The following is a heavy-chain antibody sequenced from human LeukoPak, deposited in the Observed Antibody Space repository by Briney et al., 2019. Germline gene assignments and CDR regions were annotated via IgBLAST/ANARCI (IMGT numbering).Heavy chain of an antibody. CDR3: AKGPVGEYFDY. D-gene: IGHD3-10*01. CDR2: ISGSGGST. Sequence: GGSLRLSCADSGFTFSSYAMHWVRQAPGKGLEWVSAISGSGGSTYYADSVKGRFTISRDNSKNTLYLQMDSLRAEDTAVYYCAKGPVGEYFDYWGQGTLVTVSS. CDR1: GFTFSSYA. V-gene: IGHV3-23*01. J-gene: IGHJ4*02.